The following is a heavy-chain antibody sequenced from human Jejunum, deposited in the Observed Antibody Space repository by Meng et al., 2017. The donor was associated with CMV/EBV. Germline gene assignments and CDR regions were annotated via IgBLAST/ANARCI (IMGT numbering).Heavy chain of an antibody. Sequence: FSTYEMNWVRQAPGKGLEWISYISSSGTPVYYADSVKGRFTISRDNAKNSLYLQMNSLRAEDTAVYYCARDRFFGDDGSGAYFHDYWGQGTLVTVSS. CDR3: ARDRFFGDDGSGAYFHDY. V-gene: IGHV3-48*03. CDR2: ISSSGTPV. CDR1: FSTYE. D-gene: IGHD3-10*01. J-gene: IGHJ4*02.